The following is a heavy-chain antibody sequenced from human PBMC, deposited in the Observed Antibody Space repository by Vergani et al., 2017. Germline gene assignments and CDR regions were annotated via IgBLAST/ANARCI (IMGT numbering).Heavy chain of an antibody. CDR1: GYSFTSYW. Sequence: EVQLVQSGAEVKKPGESLKISCKGSGYSFTSYWIGWVRQVSGKGLEGMGIIYPGDSDTRYSPSFQGQVTISVDKSISTTYLQWSSLKASDTAIYYCARHISTSYYFDSWGQGTLVTVSS. D-gene: IGHD2/OR15-2a*01. CDR2: IYPGDSDT. CDR3: ARHISTSYYFDS. J-gene: IGHJ4*02. V-gene: IGHV5-51*01.